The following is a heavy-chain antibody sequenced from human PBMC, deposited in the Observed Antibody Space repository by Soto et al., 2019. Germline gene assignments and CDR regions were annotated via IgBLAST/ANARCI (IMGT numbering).Heavy chain of an antibody. V-gene: IGHV3-30-3*01. CDR3: ARGPSSLTRFDY. CDR2: ISYDGSNK. D-gene: IGHD2-2*01. J-gene: IGHJ4*02. CDR1: GFTFSSYA. Sequence: QVQLVESGGGVVQPGRSLRLSCAASGFTFSSYAMHWVRQAPGKGLEWVAAISYDGSNKYYADSVKGRFTISRDNSKNTLYLQMNSLRAEYTAVYYCARGPSSLTRFDYWGQGTLVTGSS.